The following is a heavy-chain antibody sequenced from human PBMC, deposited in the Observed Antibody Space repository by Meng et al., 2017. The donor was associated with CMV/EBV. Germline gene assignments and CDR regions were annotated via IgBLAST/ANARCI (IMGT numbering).Heavy chain of an antibody. CDR1: GFTFSSYA. D-gene: IGHD3-3*01. V-gene: IGHV3-30-3*01. CDR3: ARGTYYDFWSDYCPSCYYYGMDV. CDR2: ISYDGSNK. J-gene: IGHJ6*02. Sequence: GESLKISCPASGFTFSSYAMHWVRQAPGKGLEWVAVISYDGSNKYYADSVKGRFTISRDNSKTTLYLQMNSLRAEDTAVYYCARGTYYDFWSDYCPSCYYYGMDVWGQGTTVTVSS.